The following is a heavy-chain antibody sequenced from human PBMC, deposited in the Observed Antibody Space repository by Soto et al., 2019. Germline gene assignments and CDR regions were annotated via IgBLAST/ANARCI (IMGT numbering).Heavy chain of an antibody. CDR1: GFTFSSYA. Sequence: EVQLLESGGGLVQPGGSLRLSCAASGFTFSSYAMSWVRQAPGKGLEWVSAISGSGGSTYYADSVKGRFTISRDNSKNTLYRQMNSLRAEDTAVYYCAKDGNNRLVVEYFDYWGQGTLVTVSS. CDR2: ISGSGGST. D-gene: IGHD1-1*01. V-gene: IGHV3-23*01. CDR3: AKDGNNRLVVEYFDY. J-gene: IGHJ4*02.